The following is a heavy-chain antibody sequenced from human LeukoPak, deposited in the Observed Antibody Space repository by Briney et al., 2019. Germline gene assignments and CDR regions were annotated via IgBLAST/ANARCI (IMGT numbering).Heavy chain of an antibody. J-gene: IGHJ4*02. V-gene: IGHV3-73*01. CDR3: ARHGPEDYYDSSGYPNDY. D-gene: IGHD3-22*01. Sequence: GGSVTLLCAASGLTFSGSAKQWARHASGEGVVCVGRIRSKANSYATAYAASVKGRLTISRDDSNNTAYIKMKSLKTEYTAVYYCARHGPEDYYDSSGYPNDYWGQGTLVTVSS. CDR2: IRSKANSYAT. CDR1: GLTFSGSA.